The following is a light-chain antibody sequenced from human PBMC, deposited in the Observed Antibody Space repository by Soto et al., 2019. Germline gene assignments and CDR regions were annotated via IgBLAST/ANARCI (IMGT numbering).Light chain of an antibody. CDR1: SSDVGGYNY. J-gene: IGLJ1*01. CDR2: EVS. V-gene: IGLV2-14*01. CDR3: SSYTSSSTLNV. Sequence: QSVLTQPASVSGSPGQSITISCTGTSSDVGGYNYVSWCQQHPGKAPKLMIYEVSNRPSGVSNRFSGSKSGNTASLTISGLQAEDEADYYCSSYTSSSTLNVFGTGTKVT.